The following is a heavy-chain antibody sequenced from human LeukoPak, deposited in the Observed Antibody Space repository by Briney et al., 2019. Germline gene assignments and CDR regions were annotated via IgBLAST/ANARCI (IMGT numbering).Heavy chain of an antibody. V-gene: IGHV3-74*01. CDR2: INSVGTTT. CDR1: GFTFSSYW. Sequence: GGSLRLSCAASGFTFSSYWMHWVRQAPGKGLVWVSRINSVGTTTNYADSVKGRFTISRDNAKNTLYLQMNSLRVEDTAVYYCARARGGGEGYSDYWGQGTLVTVSS. D-gene: IGHD3-10*01. J-gene: IGHJ4*02. CDR3: ARARGGGEGYSDY.